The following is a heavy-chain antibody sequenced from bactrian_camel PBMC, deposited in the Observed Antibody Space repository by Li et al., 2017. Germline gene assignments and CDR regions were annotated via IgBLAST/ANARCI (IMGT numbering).Heavy chain of an antibody. CDR2: IDSDGSA. J-gene: IGHJ4*01. Sequence: HVQLVESGGDLVQPGGSVRLSCATTGYTYSSYCMGWFRQTPDKGREGVAAIDSDGSASYADSVKGRFTVSGDYAKNTLYLQMNSLKPEDAAMYYCAARPLANIRFRVVPPVSAFTYWGQGTQVTVS. CDR1: GYTYSSYC. CDR3: AARPLANIRFRVVPPVSAFTY. V-gene: IGHV3S9*01. D-gene: IGHD1*01.